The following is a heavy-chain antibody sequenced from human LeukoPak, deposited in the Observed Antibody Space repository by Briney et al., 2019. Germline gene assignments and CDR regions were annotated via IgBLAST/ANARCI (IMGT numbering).Heavy chain of an antibody. Sequence: ASMKVSCKASGYTLTGYYLHWVRQAPGQGPEWMGWINPNSRGSNAAQKFQGRVTMTRDTSINTAYMELSRLTSDDTAVYYCARVRRITRTPGDYYCYMDVWGKGTTVTVSS. CDR2: INPNSRGS. CDR1: GYTLTGYY. V-gene: IGHV1-2*02. CDR3: ARVRRITRTPGDYYCYMDV. D-gene: IGHD1-7*01. J-gene: IGHJ6*03.